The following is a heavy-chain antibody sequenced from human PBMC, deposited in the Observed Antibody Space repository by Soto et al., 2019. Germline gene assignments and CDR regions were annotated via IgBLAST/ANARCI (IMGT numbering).Heavy chain of an antibody. CDR3: ARAPQLVAPAATGFDS. V-gene: IGHV3-48*02. CDR1: GFPFSTYS. CDR2: ISASTLTT. J-gene: IGHJ4*01. Sequence: EVELVESGGGLVQTGGSLRLSCAASGFPFSTYSMSWVRQAPGKGLEWISYISASTLTTFYADSVKGRFTISRDTAQNSLYLQMNSLRDEDTAVSYCARAPQLVAPAATGFDSWGHVTLVTVAS. D-gene: IGHD2-2*01.